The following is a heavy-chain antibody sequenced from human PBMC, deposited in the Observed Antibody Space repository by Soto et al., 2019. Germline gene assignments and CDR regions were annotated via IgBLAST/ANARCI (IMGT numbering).Heavy chain of an antibody. CDR1: GGSFSGYY. Sequence: QVQLQQWGAGLLKPSETLSLTCAVYGGSFSGYYWGWGRRPPGKGLEWIGEINHRGSTNYNPSLTSRVTLSVDTSKNQSSLKLSSVTAADTAVYYCARTSRFDCWGQGTLVTVSS. CDR2: INHRGST. V-gene: IGHV4-34*01. D-gene: IGHD6-6*01. CDR3: ARTSRFDC. J-gene: IGHJ4*02.